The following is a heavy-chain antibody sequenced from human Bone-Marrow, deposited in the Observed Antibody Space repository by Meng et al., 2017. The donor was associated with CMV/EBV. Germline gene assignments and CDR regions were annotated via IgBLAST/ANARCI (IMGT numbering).Heavy chain of an antibody. CDR2: ISSSGSTI. J-gene: IGHJ6*02. CDR1: GFTFSSYE. D-gene: IGHD3-3*01. CDR3: ARDYDFWSGYYERRGDGMDV. Sequence: GGFLRLSCAASGFTFSSYEMNWVRQAPGKGLEWVSYISSSGSTIYYADSVKGRFTISRDNAKNSLYLQMNSLRAEDTAVYYCARDYDFWSGYYERRGDGMDVWGQGTTVTVSS. V-gene: IGHV3-48*03.